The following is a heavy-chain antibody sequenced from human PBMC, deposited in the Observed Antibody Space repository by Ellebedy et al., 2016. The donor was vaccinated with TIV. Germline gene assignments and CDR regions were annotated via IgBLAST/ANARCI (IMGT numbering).Heavy chain of an antibody. Sequence: SETLSLTXTVSDGSISGYFWSWFRQPPGKGLEWIAYMYYSGSTNYNPSLKSRVTISADQSENQVSLKLSSVTAAETAVYYCARDSSGYLHWGQGTLVTVSS. CDR1: DGSISGYF. CDR2: MYYSGST. V-gene: IGHV4-59*12. CDR3: ARDSSGYLH. J-gene: IGHJ4*02. D-gene: IGHD3-22*01.